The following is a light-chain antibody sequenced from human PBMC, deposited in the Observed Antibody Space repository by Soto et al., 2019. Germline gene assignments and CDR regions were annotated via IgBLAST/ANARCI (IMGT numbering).Light chain of an antibody. CDR2: AAS. CDR3: LQDYNYPLT. V-gene: IGKV1-6*01. J-gene: IGKJ4*01. CDR1: QDIRND. Sequence: AIQMTQSPSSLSASVGDRVTMTCRASQDIRNDLGWFQQKPGKAPKLLIYAASSLQSGVPPRFSGSASGTDFTLTISSLQPEDFATYYCLQDYNYPLTFGGGTKVDIK.